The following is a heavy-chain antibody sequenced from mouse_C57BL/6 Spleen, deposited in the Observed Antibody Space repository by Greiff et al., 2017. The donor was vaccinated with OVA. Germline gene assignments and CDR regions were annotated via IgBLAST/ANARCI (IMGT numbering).Heavy chain of an antibody. D-gene: IGHD2-1*01. CDR1: GYAFSSYW. Sequence: VQLQQSGAELVKPGASVKISCKASGYAFSSYWMNWVKQRPGKGLEWIGQIYPGDGDTNYNGKFKGKATLTADKSSSTAYMQLSSLTSEDSAVYFCARNVYYGNYYFDYWGQGTTLTVSS. CDR3: ARNVYYGNYYFDY. CDR2: IYPGDGDT. J-gene: IGHJ2*01. V-gene: IGHV1-80*01.